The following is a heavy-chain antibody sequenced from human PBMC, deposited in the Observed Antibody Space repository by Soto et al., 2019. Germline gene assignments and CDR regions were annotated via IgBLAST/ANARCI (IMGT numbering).Heavy chain of an antibody. Sequence: EVQLVESGGGLVKPGGSLRLSCAASGFTFSSYSMKWVRQAPGKGLEWVSSISSSSSYIYYADSVKGRFTISRDNAKNSLYLQMNSLRAEDTAVYYCARDPDYGDYGNDAFDIWGQGTMVTVSS. CDR3: ARDPDYGDYGNDAFDI. V-gene: IGHV3-21*01. CDR1: GFTFSSYS. D-gene: IGHD4-17*01. J-gene: IGHJ3*02. CDR2: ISSSSSYI.